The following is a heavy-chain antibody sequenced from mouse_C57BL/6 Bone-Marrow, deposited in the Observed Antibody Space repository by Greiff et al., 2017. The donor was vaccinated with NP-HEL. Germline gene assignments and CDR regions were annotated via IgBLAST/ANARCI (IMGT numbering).Heavy chain of an antibody. CDR2: INYDGSST. V-gene: IGHV5-16*01. Sequence: EVKLMESEGGLVQPGSSMKLSCTASGFTFSDYYMAWVRQVPEKGLEWVANINYDGSSTYYLDSLKSRFIISIDNAKNILYLQMSSLKSEDTATYYCARADYDASYAMDYWGQGTSVTVSS. CDR3: ARADYDASYAMDY. D-gene: IGHD2-4*01. J-gene: IGHJ4*01. CDR1: GFTFSDYY.